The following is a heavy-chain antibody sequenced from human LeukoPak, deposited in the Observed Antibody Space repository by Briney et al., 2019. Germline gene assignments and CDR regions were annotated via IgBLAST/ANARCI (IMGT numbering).Heavy chain of an antibody. D-gene: IGHD2-8*02. V-gene: IGHV4-59*08. CDR3: ARPEVGYFDR. CDR2: IYYSGST. CDR1: GGSISSYY. J-gene: IGHJ4*02. Sequence: PSETLSLTCTVSGGSISSYYWSWTRQPPGKGLEWIGYIYYSGSTNYNPSPKSRVTISVDTSKNQFSLKLSSVTAADTAVYYCARPEVGYFDRWGQGTLVTVSS.